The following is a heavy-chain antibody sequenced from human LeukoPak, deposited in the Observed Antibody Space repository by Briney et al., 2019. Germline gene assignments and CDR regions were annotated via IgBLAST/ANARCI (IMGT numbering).Heavy chain of an antibody. CDR2: IIPIFGTA. J-gene: IGHJ6*03. D-gene: IGHD3-10*01. V-gene: IGHV1-69*05. CDR3: ARDSPMVRGEYLGGYYYYYYMDV. CDR1: GGTFSSYA. Sequence: ASVKVSCKASGGTFSSYAISWVRQAPGQGLEWMEGIIPIFGTANYAQKFQGRVTITTDESTSTAYMELSSLRSEDTAVYYCARDSPMVRGEYLGGYYYYYYMDVWGKGTTVTVSS.